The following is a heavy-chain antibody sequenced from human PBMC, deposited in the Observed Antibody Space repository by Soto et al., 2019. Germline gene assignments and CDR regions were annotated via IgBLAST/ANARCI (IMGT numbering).Heavy chain of an antibody. Sequence: ETLSRTCIVSGVPISTYYWIWFRQPAGKGLEGIGRIYTSGSTNYNSPFKSRVTMSVDTSNNQFSLKLSSVTAEDTEVYYCAREGGYYDRSGSGVYYYVGVDVWGQGTTVTVS. D-gene: IGHD3-22*01. CDR1: GVPISTYY. CDR2: IYTSGST. CDR3: AREGGYYDRSGSGVYYYVGVDV. V-gene: IGHV4-4*07. J-gene: IGHJ6*02.